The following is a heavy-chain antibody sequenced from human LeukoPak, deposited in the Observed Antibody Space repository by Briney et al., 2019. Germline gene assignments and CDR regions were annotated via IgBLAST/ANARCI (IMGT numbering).Heavy chain of an antibody. CDR1: GLTFSSYA. Sequence: GGSLRLSCAASGLTFSSYAMSWVRQPPGKGLEWVSSISGSGSSKHYADSVKGRFTISRDNSRNTLFVQMNSLSAEDTAVYYCAKVRSGSSNWALRIFDNWGQGTLVTVSS. V-gene: IGHV3-23*01. D-gene: IGHD4-11*01. J-gene: IGHJ4*02. CDR2: ISGSGSSK. CDR3: AKVRSGSSNWALRIFDN.